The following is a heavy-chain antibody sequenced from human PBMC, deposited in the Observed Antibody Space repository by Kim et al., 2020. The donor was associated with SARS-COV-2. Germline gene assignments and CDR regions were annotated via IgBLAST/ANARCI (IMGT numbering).Heavy chain of an antibody. Sequence: GGSLRLSCTASGFTFGDYAMSWVRQAPGKGLEWVGFIRSKAYCGTTEYAASVKGRFTISRDDSKSIAYLQMNSLKTEDTAVYYCTRPEYYYDSSGYYSRYYYYGMDVWGQGTTVTVSS. CDR3: TRPEYYYDSSGYYSRYYYYGMDV. CDR1: GFTFGDYA. D-gene: IGHD3-22*01. V-gene: IGHV3-49*04. J-gene: IGHJ6*02. CDR2: IRSKAYCGTT.